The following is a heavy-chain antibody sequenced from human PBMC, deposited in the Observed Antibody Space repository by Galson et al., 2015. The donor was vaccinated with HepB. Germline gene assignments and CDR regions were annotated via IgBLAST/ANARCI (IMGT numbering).Heavy chain of an antibody. D-gene: IGHD3-22*01. CDR3: AKAGNRYYESSGYYGGTWVDP. J-gene: IGHJ5*02. V-gene: IGHV1-69-2*01. Sequence: VKVSCKVSGYTFTDYLIHWVQQAPGKGLEWIGLFDPEDGETIYAEKFQGRVIITADTSADTVYMEMSSLRSEDTAVYYCAKAGNRYYESSGYYGGTWVDPWGQGTLVTVSS. CDR1: GYTFTDYL. CDR2: FDPEDGET.